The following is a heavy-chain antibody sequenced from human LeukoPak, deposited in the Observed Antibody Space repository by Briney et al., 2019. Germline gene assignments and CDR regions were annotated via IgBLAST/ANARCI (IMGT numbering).Heavy chain of an antibody. V-gene: IGHV1-2*02. J-gene: IGHJ4*02. CDR2: INPNNGGT. D-gene: IGHD5-24*01. CDR3: ARVRAGNY. CDR1: GYTFAGYY. Sequence: GASVKVSCKASGYTFAGYYMHWVRQAPGQGLEWMGWINPNNGGTNYAQKFQGRVTVTRDTSISTAYMELSRLRSDDTAVYYCARVRAGNYWGQGTLVTVSS.